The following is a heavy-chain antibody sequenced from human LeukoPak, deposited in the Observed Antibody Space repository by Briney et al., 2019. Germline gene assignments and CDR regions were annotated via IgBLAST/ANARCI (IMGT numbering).Heavy chain of an antibody. V-gene: IGHV4-38-2*02. CDR3: ATTVWGYSGYDFAYYYYMDV. J-gene: IGHJ6*03. Sequence: SETLSLTCTVSGYSISSGYYWGWIRQPPGKGLEWIGSIYHSGSTYYNPSLKSRVTISVDTSKNQFSLKLSSVTAADTAVYYYATTVWGYSGYDFAYYYYMDVWGKGTTVTISS. D-gene: IGHD5-12*01. CDR1: GYSISSGYY. CDR2: IYHSGST.